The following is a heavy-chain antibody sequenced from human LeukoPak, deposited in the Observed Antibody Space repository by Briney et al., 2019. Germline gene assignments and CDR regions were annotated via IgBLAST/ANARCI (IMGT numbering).Heavy chain of an antibody. D-gene: IGHD2-15*01. CDR3: AREGGFCFGDTCRFFDF. CDR2: ISRSRSYI. CDR1: AFTLSTSS. J-gene: IGHJ4*02. Sequence: CAPYAFTLSTSSPESVSHHGRGGMGSLSSISRSRSYINYADSVTGRSTLSRNTAKNSLYLQMNSLGAEDTAVYYCAREGGFCFGDTCRFFDFWGQGTLDSVSS. V-gene: IGHV3-21*01.